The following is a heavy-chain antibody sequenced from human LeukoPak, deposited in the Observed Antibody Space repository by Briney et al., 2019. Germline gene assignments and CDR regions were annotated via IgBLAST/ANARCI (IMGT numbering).Heavy chain of an antibody. CDR1: GFTFSSYW. CDR3: ARIDTGNYYYYGMDV. Sequence: GSLRLSCAASGFTFSSYWMHWARQAPGKGLVWVSRINSDGSSTSYADSVKGRFTISRDNAKNTLYLQMNSLRAEDTAVYYCARIDTGNYYYYGMDVWGQGTTVTVSS. J-gene: IGHJ6*02. CDR2: INSDGSST. V-gene: IGHV3-74*01. D-gene: IGHD5-18*01.